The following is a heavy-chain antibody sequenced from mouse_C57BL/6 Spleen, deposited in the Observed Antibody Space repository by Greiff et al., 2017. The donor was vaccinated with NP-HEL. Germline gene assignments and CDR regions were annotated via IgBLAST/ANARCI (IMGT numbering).Heavy chain of an antibody. Sequence: QVQLQQPGAELVRPGSSVKLSCKASGYTFTSYWMHWVKQRPIQGLEWIGNIDPSDSETHYNQKFKDKATLTVDKSSSTAYMQLSSLTSEDSAVYYGARAIGRLYYFDYWGQGTTLTVSS. CDR2: IDPSDSET. D-gene: IGHD2-12*01. V-gene: IGHV1-52*01. J-gene: IGHJ2*01. CDR1: GYTFTSYW. CDR3: ARAIGRLYYFDY.